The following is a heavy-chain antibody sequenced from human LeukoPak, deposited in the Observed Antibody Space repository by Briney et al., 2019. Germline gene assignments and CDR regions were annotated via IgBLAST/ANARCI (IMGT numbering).Heavy chain of an antibody. CDR3: TTDPYGDYYDY. V-gene: IGHV3-15*01. CDR2: IKSKTDGGTT. CDR1: EFTFSNAC. Sequence: GGSLSLSCAASEFTFSNACMSWVRQASGKGLEWVGRIKSKTDGGTTDYAAPVKGRFTISRDDSKNTLYLQMNSLKTEDTAVYYCTTDPYGDYYDYWGQGTLVTVSS. D-gene: IGHD4-17*01. J-gene: IGHJ4*02.